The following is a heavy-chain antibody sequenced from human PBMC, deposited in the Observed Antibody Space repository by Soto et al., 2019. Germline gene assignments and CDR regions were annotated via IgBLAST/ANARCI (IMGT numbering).Heavy chain of an antibody. D-gene: IGHD6-13*01. J-gene: IGHJ6*03. CDR3: ARKGAAASYAHYYMDV. CDR2: VYYSGNT. Sequence: QVQLQESGPGLVKPSETLSLTCTVSGGSISPYYWSWIRHPPGKGLEWIGYVYYSGNTNYNPSLESRVTISVDTSRNRFSLNLTSATAADTAVYYCARKGAAASYAHYYMDVWGRGTAVTVSS. CDR1: GGSISPYY. V-gene: IGHV4-59*01.